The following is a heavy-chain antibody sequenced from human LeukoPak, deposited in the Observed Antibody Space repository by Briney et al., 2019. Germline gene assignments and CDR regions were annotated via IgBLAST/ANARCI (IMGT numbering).Heavy chain of an antibody. CDR2: ISYSGST. Sequence: SETLSLTCTVSGDSIGNYYWSWIRQPPGKGLEWIGYISYSGSTNYNTSLKSRVTISVDTSKNQFSLKVSSVTAADTAVYYYARVGRGDYVWGSYSFDYWGQGTLVTVSS. J-gene: IGHJ4*02. V-gene: IGHV4-59*01. CDR1: GDSIGNYY. CDR3: ARVGRGDYVWGSYSFDY. D-gene: IGHD3-16*01.